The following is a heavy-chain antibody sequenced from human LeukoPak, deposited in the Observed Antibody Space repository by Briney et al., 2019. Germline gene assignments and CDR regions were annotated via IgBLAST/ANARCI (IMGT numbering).Heavy chain of an antibody. J-gene: IGHJ5*02. Sequence: PLETLSLTCTVSGGSISSYYWSWIRQPPGKGLEWIGYIYYSGGTNYNPSLKSRVTISVDTSKNQFSLKLSSVTAADTAVYYCAREYSRWFDPWGQGTLVTVSS. CDR2: IYYSGGT. D-gene: IGHD4-11*01. CDR1: GGSISSYY. V-gene: IGHV4-59*01. CDR3: AREYSRWFDP.